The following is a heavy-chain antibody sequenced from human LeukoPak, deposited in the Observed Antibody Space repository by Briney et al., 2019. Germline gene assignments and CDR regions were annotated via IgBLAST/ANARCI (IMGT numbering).Heavy chain of an antibody. V-gene: IGHV4-61*02. J-gene: IGHJ6*03. Sequence: SETLSLTCTVSGDSISSGSYYWSWIRQPAGKGLEWIGRIYTSGSTNYNPSLKSRVTISVDTSKNQFSLKLSSVTAADTAVYYCARERPNGSGSYSYYYYYMDVWGKGTTVTISS. D-gene: IGHD3-10*01. CDR3: ARERPNGSGSYSYYYYYMDV. CDR2: IYTSGST. CDR1: GDSISSGSYY.